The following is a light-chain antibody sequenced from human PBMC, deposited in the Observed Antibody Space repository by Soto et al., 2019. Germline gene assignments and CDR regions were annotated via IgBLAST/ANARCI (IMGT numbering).Light chain of an antibody. CDR1: QSVTNSY. Sequence: EIVLTQSPGTLSLSPGERATLSCRASQSVTNSYLAWYQQKPGQAPRLLIFGASSRATDIPDRFSGSGSGTDFTLTISRLESEDSAVYYCQHYGASPGVFGPGTKVDIK. V-gene: IGKV3-20*01. J-gene: IGKJ3*01. CDR2: GAS. CDR3: QHYGASPGV.